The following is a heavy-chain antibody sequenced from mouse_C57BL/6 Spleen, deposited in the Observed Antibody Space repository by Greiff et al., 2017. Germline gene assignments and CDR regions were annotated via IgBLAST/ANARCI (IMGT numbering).Heavy chain of an antibody. Sequence: VQLQQSGPELVKPGASVKISCKASGYAFSSSWMNWVKQRPGKGLEWIGRIYPGDGDTNYNGKFKGKATLTADKSSSTAYMQLSSLTSEDSAVYFCAREVLLRPVYYFDYWGQGTTLTVSS. D-gene: IGHD1-1*01. J-gene: IGHJ2*01. CDR3: AREVLLRPVYYFDY. V-gene: IGHV1-82*01. CDR2: IYPGDGDT. CDR1: GYAFSSSW.